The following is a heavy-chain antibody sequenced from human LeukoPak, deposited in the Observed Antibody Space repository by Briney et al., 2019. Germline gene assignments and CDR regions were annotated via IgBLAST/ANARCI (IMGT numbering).Heavy chain of an antibody. D-gene: IGHD2-15*01. J-gene: IGHJ6*02. V-gene: IGHV3-53*01. CDR1: GFTVSSNY. CDR3: ARENRVVVAANYYYYGMDV. CDR2: IYSGGST. Sequence: GGSLRLSCAASGFTVSSNYMSWVRQAPGKGLEWVSVIYSGGSTYYADSVKGRFTISRDNSKNTLYLQMNSLRAEDTAVYYCARENRVVVAANYYYYGMDVWGQGTTVTVSS.